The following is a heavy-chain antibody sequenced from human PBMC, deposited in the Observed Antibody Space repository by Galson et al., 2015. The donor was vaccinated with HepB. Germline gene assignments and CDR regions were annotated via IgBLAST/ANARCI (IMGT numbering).Heavy chain of an antibody. V-gene: IGHV3-11*03. J-gene: IGHJ4*02. Sequence: LRLSCAASGFTFSDYYMTWIRQAPGKGLECVSYITSSSSYTNYADSEKGRFTISRDNAENSLYLQMNSLRAEDTAVYYCARFGGAGWPIDYWGQGTLVTVSS. CDR2: ITSSSSYT. CDR1: GFTFSDYY. CDR3: ARFGGAGWPIDY. D-gene: IGHD3-16*01.